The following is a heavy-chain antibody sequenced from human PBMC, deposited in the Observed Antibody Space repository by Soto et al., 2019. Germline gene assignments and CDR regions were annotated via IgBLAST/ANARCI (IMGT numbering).Heavy chain of an antibody. CDR3: AREGYRSSWYAWGGFDI. CDR1: GGSISSYY. D-gene: IGHD6-13*01. V-gene: IGHV4-59*01. Sequence: QVQLQESGPGLVKPSETLSLTCTVSGGSISSYYWSWIRQPPGKGLEWIGYIYYSGSTNYKSSLKSRVTISVDTPKNRCSRKLSSVTAADTAVYYCAREGYRSSWYAWGGFDIWGQGTRVTVSS. J-gene: IGHJ3*02. CDR2: IYYSGST.